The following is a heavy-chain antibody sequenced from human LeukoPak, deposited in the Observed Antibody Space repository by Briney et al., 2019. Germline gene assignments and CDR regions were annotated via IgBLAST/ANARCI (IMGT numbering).Heavy chain of an antibody. CDR2: INSYGSST. CDR3: ARAEGWLRYD. Sequence: GGSLRLSCAASGFTFSSYWMHWVRQAPGKGLVWVSRINSYGSSTSYADSVKGRLTISRDNAKNTLYLKMNSLRAEDTAVYYCARAEGWLRYDWGRGTLVTVSS. V-gene: IGHV3-74*01. D-gene: IGHD5-12*01. CDR1: GFTFSSYW. J-gene: IGHJ4*02.